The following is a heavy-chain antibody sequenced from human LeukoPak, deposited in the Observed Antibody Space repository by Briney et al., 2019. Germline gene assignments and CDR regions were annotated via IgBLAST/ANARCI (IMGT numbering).Heavy chain of an antibody. V-gene: IGHV3-15*05. CDR1: RFDFSTYD. CDR3: ATGYGTIDY. D-gene: IGHD4-17*01. Sequence: GGSLRLSCAASRFDFSTYDMNWVRQPPGKGLECVGRIRRSTDGGTTDYAAPVKGRFSISRDDSKNTVYLQMDSLRTEDTAVYYCATGYGTIDYWGQGTLVTVSS. CDR2: IRRSTDGGTT. J-gene: IGHJ4*02.